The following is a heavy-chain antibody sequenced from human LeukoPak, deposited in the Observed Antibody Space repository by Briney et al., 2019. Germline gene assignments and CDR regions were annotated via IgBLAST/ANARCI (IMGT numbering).Heavy chain of an antibody. V-gene: IGHV1-8*01. CDR1: GYTFTSYD. Sequence: ASVKVSCTASGYTFTSYDINWVRQATGQGLEWMGWMNPNSGNTGYAQKFQGRVTMTRNTSISTAYMELSSLRSEDTAVYYCARGDDILTGYPPNYYGMDVWGQGTTVTVSS. D-gene: IGHD3-9*01. CDR2: MNPNSGNT. CDR3: ARGDDILTGYPPNYYGMDV. J-gene: IGHJ6*02.